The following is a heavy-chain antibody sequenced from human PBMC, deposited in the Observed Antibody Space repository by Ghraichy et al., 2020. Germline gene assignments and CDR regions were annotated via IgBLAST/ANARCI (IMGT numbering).Heavy chain of an antibody. D-gene: IGHD3-3*01. Sequence: SQTLSLTCTVSGGSISSYYWSWIRQPPGKGLEWIGYIYYSGSTNYNPSLKSRVTISVDTSKNQFSLKLSSVTAADTAVYYCARTPPFGVGKPLDYWGQGTLVTVSS. CDR2: IYYSGST. CDR3: ARTPPFGVGKPLDY. J-gene: IGHJ4*02. CDR1: GGSISSYY. V-gene: IGHV4-59*01.